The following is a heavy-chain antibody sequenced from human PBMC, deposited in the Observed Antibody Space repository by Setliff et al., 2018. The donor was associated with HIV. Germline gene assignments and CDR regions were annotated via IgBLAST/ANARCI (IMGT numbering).Heavy chain of an antibody. D-gene: IGHD2-15*01. V-gene: IGHV3-30*04. Sequence: PGGSLRLSCAASGFTFTTYAMHWVRQAPGKGLEWVAVISIYDGSEKYYADSVKGRFTISRGNSKNMLYLEMNSLRAEDTAIYYCARDVTVRLSVEYYLDYWGQGTLVTVSS. CDR3: ARDVTVRLSVEYYLDY. CDR1: GFTFTTYA. J-gene: IGHJ4*02. CDR2: ISIYDGSEK.